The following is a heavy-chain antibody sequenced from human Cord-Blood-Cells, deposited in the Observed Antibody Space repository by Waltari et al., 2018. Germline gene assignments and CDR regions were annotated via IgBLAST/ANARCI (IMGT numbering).Heavy chain of an antibody. J-gene: IGHJ3*02. CDR1: GYTFTSYA. CDR3: AGLVVGVDAFDI. V-gene: IGHV7-4-1*02. Sequence: QVQLVQSGSELKKPGASVKVSCKASGYTFTSYAMNWVRQAPGQGLEWKGWTNTNTGKPTYAKGFTGRFVFSLDTSVSTAYLQISSLKAEDTAVYYCAGLVVGVDAFDIWGQGTMVTVSS. D-gene: IGHD2-15*01. CDR2: TNTNTGKP.